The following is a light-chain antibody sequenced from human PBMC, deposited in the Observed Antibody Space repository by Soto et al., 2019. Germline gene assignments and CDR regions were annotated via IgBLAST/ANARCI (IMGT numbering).Light chain of an antibody. J-gene: IGKJ1*01. CDR1: PSVSTNY. V-gene: IGKV3-20*01. CDR2: GAS. Sequence: EIVLLQSPGPLSLSPGERATLSCRASPSVSTNYLAGYQRKPGQAPRLLIYGASYRATDIPNRFSGSASRTDVTLTITTLKADDFGVYYCQQYGSSPPTFGQGTDVEIK. CDR3: QQYGSSPPT.